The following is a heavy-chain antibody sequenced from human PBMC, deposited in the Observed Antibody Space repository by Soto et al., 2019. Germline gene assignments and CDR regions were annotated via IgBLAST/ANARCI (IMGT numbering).Heavy chain of an antibody. D-gene: IGHD3-10*01. CDR2: ISAYNGNT. J-gene: IGHJ4*02. CDR3: ARDWFGELNYDY. CDR1: GYTFTSYG. V-gene: IGHV1-18*01. Sequence: ASVKVSCKASGYTFTSYGISWVRQAPGQGLEWMGWISAYNGNTNYAQKLQDRVTMTTDTSTSTAYMELRSLRSDDTAVYYCARDWFGELNYDYWGQGTLVTVSS.